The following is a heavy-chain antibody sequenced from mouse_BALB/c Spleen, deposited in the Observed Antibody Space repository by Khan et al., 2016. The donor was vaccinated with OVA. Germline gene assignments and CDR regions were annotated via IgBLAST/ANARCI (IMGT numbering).Heavy chain of an antibody. CDR1: GYTFTSYW. J-gene: IGHJ3*01. Sequence: EVQLQQSGPVLARPGASVKMSCKASGYTFTSYWMHWVKQRPGQGLEWIGDIYPGNTDTTYKQKFKGKAKLTAVTSTSTAYMELSSLTNEDSAVYYCTRRNLDVALFAYWGQGTLVTVSA. V-gene: IGHV1-5*01. CDR3: TRRNLDVALFAY. CDR2: IYPGNTDT.